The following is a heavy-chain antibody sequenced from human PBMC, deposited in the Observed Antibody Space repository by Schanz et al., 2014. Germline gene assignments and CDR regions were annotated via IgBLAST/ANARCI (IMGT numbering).Heavy chain of an antibody. CDR2: INWNGGST. D-gene: IGHD4-17*01. CDR1: GFGFDDYA. J-gene: IGHJ4*02. CDR3: ARDAVTSVLTPGFYY. Sequence: QLLESGGGLVQPGGSLRLSCAASGFGFDDYAMSWVRQAPGKGLEWVSGINWNGGSTGYADSVKGRFTISRDNAKKSLYLRMNSLRAEDTAVYYCARDAVTSVLTPGFYYWGQGTLVTVSS. V-gene: IGHV3-20*04.